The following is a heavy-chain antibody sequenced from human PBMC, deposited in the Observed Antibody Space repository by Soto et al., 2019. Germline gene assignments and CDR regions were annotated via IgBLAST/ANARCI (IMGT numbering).Heavy chain of an antibody. J-gene: IGHJ4*02. CDR2: ISSSSSTI. V-gene: IGHV3-48*02. CDR3: ARPWGGYYVILTSYWVGYYFDY. CDR1: GFTFSSYS. Sequence: GGSLRLSCAASGFTFSSYSMNWVRQAPGKGLEWVSYISSSSSTIYYADSVKGRFTISRDNAKNSLYLQMNSLRDEGTAVYYCARPWGGYYVILTSYWVGYYFDYWGQGTLVTVSS. D-gene: IGHD3-9*01.